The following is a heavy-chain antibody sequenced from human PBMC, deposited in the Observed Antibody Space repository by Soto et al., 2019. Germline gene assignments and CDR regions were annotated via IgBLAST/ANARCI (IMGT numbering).Heavy chain of an antibody. D-gene: IGHD6-13*01. J-gene: IGHJ5*02. V-gene: IGHV3-23*01. CDR2: ISGSGGST. CDR3: AKELQLVRDWFDP. CDR1: GFTFSSYA. Sequence: EGQLLESGGGLVQPGGSLRLSCAASGFTFSSYAMSWVRQDPGKGLAWVSAISGSGGSTYYADSVKGRFTISRDNSKNTLYLQMNSLRAEDTAVYYCAKELQLVRDWFDPWVQGTLVTVSS.